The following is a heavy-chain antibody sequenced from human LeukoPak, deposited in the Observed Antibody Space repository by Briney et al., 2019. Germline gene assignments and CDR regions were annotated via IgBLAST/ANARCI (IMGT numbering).Heavy chain of an antibody. D-gene: IGHD4-17*01. CDR2: INHSGST. Sequence: ASETLSLTCAVYGGSFSGYYWSWIRQPPGRGLEWIGEINHSGSTNYNPSLKSRVTISVDTSKNQFSLKLSSVTAADTAVYYCARDPGHDYGDYVAGMDVWGQGTTVTVSS. CDR1: GGSFSGYY. CDR3: ARDPGHDYGDYVAGMDV. J-gene: IGHJ6*02. V-gene: IGHV4-34*01.